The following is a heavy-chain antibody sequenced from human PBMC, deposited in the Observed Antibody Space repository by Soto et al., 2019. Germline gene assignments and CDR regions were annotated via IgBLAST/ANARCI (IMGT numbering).Heavy chain of an antibody. J-gene: IGHJ5*02. D-gene: IGHD3-22*01. Sequence: SVKVSCKASGGTFSRYALNWVRQAPGQGLEWMGGIIPMFGKANYAQKFQGRVTITADESTSTGYMELRSLISEDTAVYYCARDGTLYGGGAYYYLSWGQGTLVTVSS. CDR2: IIPMFGKA. V-gene: IGHV1-69*13. CDR3: ARDGTLYGGGAYYYLS. CDR1: GGTFSRYA.